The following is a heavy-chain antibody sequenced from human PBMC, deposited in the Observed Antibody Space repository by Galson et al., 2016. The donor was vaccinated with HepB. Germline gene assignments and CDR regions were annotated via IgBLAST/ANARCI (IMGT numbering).Heavy chain of an antibody. CDR1: GFNFRRYG. CDR3: ARDYVPAELTAHRWGNGGPDS. V-gene: IGHV3-33*01. J-gene: IGHJ4*02. D-gene: IGHD3-16*01. CDR2: IWHDEITK. Sequence: LRLSCAASGFNFRRYGMHWVRQAPGRGLEWVAVIWHDEITKYYVDSVKGRSAISRDNSKNTVYLQIDTLRIEDTAVYYCARDYVPAELTAHRWGNGGPDSWGQGTLVTVSS.